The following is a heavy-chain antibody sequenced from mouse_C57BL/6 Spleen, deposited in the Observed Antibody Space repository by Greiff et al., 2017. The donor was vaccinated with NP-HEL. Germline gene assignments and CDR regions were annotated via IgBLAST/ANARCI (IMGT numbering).Heavy chain of an antibody. J-gene: IGHJ3*01. D-gene: IGHD1-1*01. Sequence: QVQLQQPGAELVRPGSSVKLSCKASGYTFTSYWMDWVKQRPGQGLEWIGNIYPSDSETHYNQKFKDKATLTVDKSSSTAYMQLSSLTSEDSAVYYCASRAHYGAWFAYWGQGTLVTVSA. CDR1: GYTFTSYW. V-gene: IGHV1-61*01. CDR2: IYPSDSET. CDR3: ASRAHYGAWFAY.